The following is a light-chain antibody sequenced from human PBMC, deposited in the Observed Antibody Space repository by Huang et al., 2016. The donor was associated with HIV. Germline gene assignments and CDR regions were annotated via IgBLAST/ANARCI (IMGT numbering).Light chain of an antibody. CDR3: QQYYSTPT. CDR2: WAS. CDR1: QSVLYSSKNKNY. Sequence: DFVMTQSPDSLVVSLGERATINCKSSQSVLYSSKNKNYLAWYQQKPGQPPKLLIYWASARESGFPDRFSGSGSGTDFTLTISSLQAEDVAVYYCQQYYSTPTFGQGTKVEIK. J-gene: IGKJ1*01. V-gene: IGKV4-1*01.